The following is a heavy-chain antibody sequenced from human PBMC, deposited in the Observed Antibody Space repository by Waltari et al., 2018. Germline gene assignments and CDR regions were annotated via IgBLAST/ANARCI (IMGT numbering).Heavy chain of an antibody. J-gene: IGHJ4*02. CDR3: ARDSVGDSFDY. CDR1: GFTFSTYW. V-gene: IGHV3-74*01. CDR2: INSDGSIT. Sequence: EVQLVESGGGLVQPGGSLRLSCAASGFTFSTYWMHWVRQTPGKGLVCVSRINSDGSITSYADSVKSRFTISRDNAKNTRYLQMNSLRAEDTAVYYCARDSVGDSFDYWGQGTLVTVSS. D-gene: IGHD1-26*01.